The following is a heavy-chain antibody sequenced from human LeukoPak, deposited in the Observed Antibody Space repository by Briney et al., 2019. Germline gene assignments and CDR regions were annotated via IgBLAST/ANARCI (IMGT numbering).Heavy chain of an antibody. Sequence: GGSLRLSCAASGFTFTRFWLTWVRQSPGKGLEWVANINPDGTKTTYVDSVEGRFAISRDNAKNSVFLLMTSLRAEDTAMYYCATAPASVDSSWGQGTLVTVSS. J-gene: IGHJ5*02. CDR2: INPDGTKT. D-gene: IGHD3-3*01. V-gene: IGHV3-7*01. CDR3: ATAPASVDSS. CDR1: GFTFTRFW.